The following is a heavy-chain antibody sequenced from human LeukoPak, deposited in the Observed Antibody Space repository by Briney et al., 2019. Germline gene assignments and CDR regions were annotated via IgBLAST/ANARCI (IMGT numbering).Heavy chain of an antibody. D-gene: IGHD1-26*01. J-gene: IGHJ4*02. V-gene: IGHV3-21*01. Sequence: GGSLRLSCAASGFTFSSYSMNWVRQAPGKGLEWVSSISSSSSYIYYADSVKGRFTICRDTSDNTLNLQMNDLGAEDSAVYYCAAKGNGYTGFYVFAHWGQGTLVTVSA. CDR3: AAKGNGYTGFYVFAH. CDR1: GFTFSSYS. CDR2: ISSSSSYI.